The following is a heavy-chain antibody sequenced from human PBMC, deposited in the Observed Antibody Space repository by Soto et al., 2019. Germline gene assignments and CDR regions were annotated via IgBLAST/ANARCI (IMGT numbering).Heavy chain of an antibody. CDR2: INAYNGNT. D-gene: IGHD6-19*01. V-gene: IGHV1-18*01. CDR3: ARDPVAGTYFDY. Sequence: QVQLVQSGAEVKKPGASVKVSCKASGYTFTSYGISWVRQAPGQGLEWMGWINAYNGNTNYAQQLQGRVTMTTDTSTSTAYMERSSLRSDDTAVFSCARDPVAGTYFDYWGQGTLVTVSS. CDR1: GYTFTSYG. J-gene: IGHJ4*02.